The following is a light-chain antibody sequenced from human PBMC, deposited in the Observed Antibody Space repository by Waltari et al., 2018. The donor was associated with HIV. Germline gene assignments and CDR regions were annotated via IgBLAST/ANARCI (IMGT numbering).Light chain of an antibody. V-gene: IGLV3-21*02. CDR1: TIGRKL. J-gene: IGLJ2*01. CDR2: DDS. Sequence: SYVLAQPPSVSVAPGQTARFTCGGHTIGRKLVHWYQQKPGQAPVLVVYDDSDRPSGIPERFSGSNSGTTATLTVNRVEAGDEADYYCQVWDSSSDRVVFGGGTKLTVL. CDR3: QVWDSSSDRVV.